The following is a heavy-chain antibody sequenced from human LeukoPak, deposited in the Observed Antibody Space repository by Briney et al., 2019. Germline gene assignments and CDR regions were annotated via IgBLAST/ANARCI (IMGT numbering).Heavy chain of an antibody. CDR2: ISSSSSTI. CDR1: GFTFSSYS. D-gene: IGHD2/OR15-2a*01. Sequence: GGSLRLSCAASGFTFSSYSMNWVRQAPGKGLEWVSYISSSSSTIYYADSVKGRFTISRDNAKNSLYLQMNSLRDEDTAVYYCARDIVTRNNNYGMDVWGQGTTVTVSS. J-gene: IGHJ6*02. CDR3: ARDIVTRNNNYGMDV. V-gene: IGHV3-48*02.